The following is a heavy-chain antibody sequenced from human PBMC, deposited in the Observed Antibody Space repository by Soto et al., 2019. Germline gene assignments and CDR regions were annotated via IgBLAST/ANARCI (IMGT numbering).Heavy chain of an antibody. J-gene: IGHJ4*02. D-gene: IGHD6-13*01. CDR1: GFTFSNYA. CDR2: ITGSGGGT. CDR3: AKRPLTAPGFGY. V-gene: IGHV3-23*01. Sequence: VQLLESGGGLVQPVGSLRLSCAASGFTFSNYAMTWVRQAPGKGLEWVSVITGSGGGTYFVDSVKGRFTISRDNSKNTLYLQMNSLRAEDTAVYYCAKRPLTAPGFGYCGQGTLVTLAS.